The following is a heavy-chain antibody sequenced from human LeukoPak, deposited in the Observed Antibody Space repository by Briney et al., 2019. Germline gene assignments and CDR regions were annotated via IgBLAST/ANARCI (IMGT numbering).Heavy chain of an antibody. V-gene: IGHV4-59*08. CDR3: ARQVYYHNRPAYDY. Sequence: SETLSLTCTVSDGSISGYHWSWIRQPPGKGLEWIGYIYYAGTTNYNPSLERRVTMSVDTSKNQFSLKLTSVTAADTAVYYCARQVYYHNRPAYDYWGQGTLVTVSS. CDR1: DGSISGYH. J-gene: IGHJ4*02. D-gene: IGHD1-14*01. CDR2: IYYAGTT.